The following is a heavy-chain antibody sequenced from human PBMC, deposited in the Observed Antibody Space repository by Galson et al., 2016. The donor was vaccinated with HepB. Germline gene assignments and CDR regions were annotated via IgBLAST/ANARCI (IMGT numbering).Heavy chain of an antibody. CDR3: ARGDTSSWHNWFDP. V-gene: IGHV4-31*03. CDR1: GGSISSGGYY. J-gene: IGHJ5*02. D-gene: IGHD6-13*01. CDR2: IYYSGST. Sequence: TLSLTCTVSGGSISSGGYYWSWIRQHPGKGLEWIGYIYYSGSTYYNPSLKSRVTISVDTSKNQFSLKLGSVTAADTAVYYCARGDTSSWHNWFDPWGQGTLVTVSS.